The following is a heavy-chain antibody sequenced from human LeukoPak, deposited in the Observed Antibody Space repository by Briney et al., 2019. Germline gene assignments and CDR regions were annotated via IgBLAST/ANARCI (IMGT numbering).Heavy chain of an antibody. V-gene: IGHV4-30-2*01. CDR2: IYHSGST. D-gene: IGHD2-2*01. CDR1: GGSISSGGYY. J-gene: IGHJ4*02. Sequence: SETLSLTCTVSGGSISSGGYYWSWIRQPPGKGLEWIGYIYHSGSTYYNPSLKSRVTISVDRSKNQFSLKLSSVTAADTAVYYCARASDSGPAAILDYWGQGTLVTVSS. CDR3: ARASDSGPAAILDY.